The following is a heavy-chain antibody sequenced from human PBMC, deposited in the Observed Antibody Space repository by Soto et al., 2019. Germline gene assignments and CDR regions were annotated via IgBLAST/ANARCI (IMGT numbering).Heavy chain of an antibody. Sequence: GGSLRLSCAASGFTFSSYAMHWVRQAPGKGLEWVAVISYDGSNKYYADSVKGRFTISRDNSKNTLYLQMNSLRAEDTAVYYCARDGRAFDIWGQGTMVTVSS. V-gene: IGHV3-30-3*01. CDR1: GFTFSSYA. CDR2: ISYDGSNK. CDR3: ARDGRAFDI. J-gene: IGHJ3*02.